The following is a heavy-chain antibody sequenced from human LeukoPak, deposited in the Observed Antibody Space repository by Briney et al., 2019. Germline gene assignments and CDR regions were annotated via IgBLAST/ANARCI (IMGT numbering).Heavy chain of an antibody. CDR2: IYYSGST. J-gene: IGHJ3*02. Sequence: SETLSLTCTVSGGSISSSSYYWGWFRQPPGKGLEWIGSIYYSGSTYYNPSLKSRVTISVDTSKNQFSLKLSSVTAADTAVYYCARHFYDSSGADAFDIWGQGTMVTVSS. CDR3: ARHFYDSSGADAFDI. V-gene: IGHV4-39*07. D-gene: IGHD3-22*01. CDR1: GGSISSSSYY.